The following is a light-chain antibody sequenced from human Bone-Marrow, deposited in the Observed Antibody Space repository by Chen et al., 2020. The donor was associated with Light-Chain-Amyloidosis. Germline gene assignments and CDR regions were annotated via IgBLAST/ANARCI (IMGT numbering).Light chain of an antibody. CDR3: QQRDNWPPGAT. Sequence: EIVLTQSPATLSLSPGERATLSCRADQSVSSHLAWYQQKPGQAPRLLIYDASNRATDIPARFSGSGSGTDFTLTINSLESEDSAVYYCQQRDNWPPGATFGGGTKVEIK. V-gene: IGKV3-11*01. CDR2: DAS. J-gene: IGKJ4*01. CDR1: QSVSSH.